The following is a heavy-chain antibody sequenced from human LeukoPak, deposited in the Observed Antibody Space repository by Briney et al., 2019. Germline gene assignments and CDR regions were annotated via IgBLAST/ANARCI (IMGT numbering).Heavy chain of an antibody. D-gene: IGHD3-22*01. J-gene: IGHJ4*02. Sequence: GGSLRLSCSASGFTFSSYAMHWVRQAPGKGLEYVSAISSNGGSTYYADSVKGRFTISRDNSKNTLYLQMSSLRAEDTAVYYCARDQSWYDSSGYYRDFVDYWGQGTLVTVSS. CDR1: GFTFSSYA. CDR2: ISSNGGST. CDR3: ARDQSWYDSSGYYRDFVDY. V-gene: IGHV3-64D*09.